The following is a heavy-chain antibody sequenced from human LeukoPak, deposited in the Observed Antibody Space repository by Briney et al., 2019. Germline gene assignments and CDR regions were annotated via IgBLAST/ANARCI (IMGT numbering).Heavy chain of an antibody. CDR1: GFTLSTYW. V-gene: IGHV3-74*01. CDR3: ARSDYFDS. CDR2: IKNDGSST. Sequence: GGSLRLSCAAPGFTLSTYWMHWVRQAPGEGLVWVSRIKNDGSSTYYADSVKGRFTISRDNAKNTLYLQMSSLRAEDTAVYYCARSDYFDSWGQGTLVTVSS. J-gene: IGHJ4*02.